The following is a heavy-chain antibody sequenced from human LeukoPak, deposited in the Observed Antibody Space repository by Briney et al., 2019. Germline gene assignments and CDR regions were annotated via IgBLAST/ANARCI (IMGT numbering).Heavy chain of an antibody. D-gene: IGHD1-26*01. CDR1: GFTFSSYW. J-gene: IGHJ4*02. CDR2: IKEDGGEI. Sequence: GGSLRLSCAASGFTFSSYWMSWVRQAPGKGLEWVANIKEDGGEIHFVDSMKGRFTISRDNAKNSLYLQMNSLRGDDTAVYYCARSGYSHSWDYWGQGTLVTASS. V-gene: IGHV3-7*03. CDR3: ARSGYSHSWDY.